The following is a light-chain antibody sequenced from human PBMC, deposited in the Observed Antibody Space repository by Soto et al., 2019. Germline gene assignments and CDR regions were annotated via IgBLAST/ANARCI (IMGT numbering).Light chain of an antibody. CDR3: QQYGSSPFT. J-gene: IGKJ3*01. Sequence: EIVLTQSPGTLSLSPGEGATLSCWASQSISSNYLAWYQQKPGQPPRLLISGSSIRATGIPKRFSGSASGTNFTLTISSLEPEDFAVFYCQQYGSSPFTFGPGTKVDFK. V-gene: IGKV3-20*01. CDR1: QSISSNY. CDR2: GSS.